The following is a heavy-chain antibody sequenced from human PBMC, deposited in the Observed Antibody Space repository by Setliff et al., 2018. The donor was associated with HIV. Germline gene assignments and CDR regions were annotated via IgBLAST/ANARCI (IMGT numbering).Heavy chain of an antibody. CDR1: GGSVSSVNYY. D-gene: IGHD5-12*01. J-gene: IGHJ4*02. CDR3: AREAVDGYARYFDY. Sequence: SETLSLTCSVSGGSVSSVNYYWSWIRQPPGKGLEWIGYIHYTGSTTYNPSLKSRVTISVDTSKNQFSLELSSVTAADTAVYYCAREAVDGYARYFDYWGQGRLVTVS. CDR2: IHYTGST. V-gene: IGHV4-61*01.